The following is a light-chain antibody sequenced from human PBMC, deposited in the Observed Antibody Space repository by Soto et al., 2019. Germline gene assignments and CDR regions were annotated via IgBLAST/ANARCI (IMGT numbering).Light chain of an antibody. J-gene: IGKJ1*01. V-gene: IGKV3-15*01. CDR3: QQYNNWPQT. CDR2: GAS. Sequence: ETLMTQSPVTLSVSPGERATLSCRASQSVTINLAWYHQKPGQAPRLLIYGASTRATGIPARFSGSGSGTEFTLSISSLQPEDFGIYYCQQYNNWPQTFGQGTKV. CDR1: QSVTIN.